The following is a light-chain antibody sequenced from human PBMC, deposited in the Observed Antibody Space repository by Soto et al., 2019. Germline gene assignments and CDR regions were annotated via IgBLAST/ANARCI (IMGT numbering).Light chain of an antibody. CDR3: QQYGSSGT. Sequence: EIVMTQSPATLSVSPGERATLSCRASQSVSSNLAWYQQKPGQAPRLLIYGASNRATGITDRLSGSGSGTDFTLTISRLEPEDFAVYYCQQYGSSGTFGQGTKVDIK. CDR2: GAS. V-gene: IGKV3-20*01. CDR1: QSVSSN. J-gene: IGKJ1*01.